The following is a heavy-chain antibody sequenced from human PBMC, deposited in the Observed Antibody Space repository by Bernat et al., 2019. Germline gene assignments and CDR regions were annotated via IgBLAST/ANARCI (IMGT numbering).Heavy chain of an antibody. Sequence: QVQLVQSGAEVKKPGASLKVSCKASGYTFTGYNMHWVRKAPGQGLEWMGWINPNSGGTNYAKKFKGRVTKTRDTSISTAYMEVSRLRSDDSAVYYCAREELYGDYGYWGQGTLVTVSS. CDR1: GYTFTGYN. J-gene: IGHJ4*02. D-gene: IGHD4-17*01. V-gene: IGHV1-2*02. CDR3: AREELYGDYGY. CDR2: INPNSGGT.